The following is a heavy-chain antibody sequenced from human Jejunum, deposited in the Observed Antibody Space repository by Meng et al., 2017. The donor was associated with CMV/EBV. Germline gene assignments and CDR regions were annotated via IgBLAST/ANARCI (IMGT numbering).Heavy chain of an antibody. CDR2: VYYSGST. V-gene: IGHV4-39*07. J-gene: IGHJ4*02. Sequence: QLQLEESGPGLVQPSETLSLTCTMSGASISDSSYYWGWIRQPPGKGLEWIGSVYYSGSTYYNPSLESRVTISVDTSKNQFSLKLTSVTAADTATYYCARDPTPDGSDYWGRGTLVTVSS. CDR1: GASISDSSYY. D-gene: IGHD3-10*01. CDR3: ARDPTPDGSDY.